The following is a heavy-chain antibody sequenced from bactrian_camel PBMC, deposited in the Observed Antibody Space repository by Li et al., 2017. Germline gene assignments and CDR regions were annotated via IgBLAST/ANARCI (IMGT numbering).Heavy chain of an antibody. V-gene: IGHV3S54*01. Sequence: HVQLVESGGGLVQTGGSLSLSCVRSGDLDRRMRMAWFRQTPGKEREEVALIFTGGGSTYYADSVKGRFTISQDNAKNTVYLQMNSLEPQDTAMYYCAAGARSGGYCGTTWRVYSYWGQGTQVTVS. CDR3: AAGARSGGYCGTTWRVYSY. CDR1: GDLDRRMR. J-gene: IGHJ4*01. CDR2: IFTGGGST. D-gene: IGHD2*01.